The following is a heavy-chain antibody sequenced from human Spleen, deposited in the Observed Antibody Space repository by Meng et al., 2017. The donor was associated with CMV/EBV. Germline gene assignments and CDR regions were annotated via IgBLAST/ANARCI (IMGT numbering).Heavy chain of an antibody. CDR3: ARGPSFDY. CDR2: IYYSGST. V-gene: IGHV4-39*07. Sequence: QLEEAGPGLVKPSETPSLTCTGSGGSISRSSYYWGWIRQPPGKGLEWIGSIYYSGSTYYNPSLKSRVTISVDTSKNQFSLKLSSVTAADTAVYYCARGPSFDYWGQGTLVTVSS. J-gene: IGHJ4*02. CDR1: GGSISRSSYY.